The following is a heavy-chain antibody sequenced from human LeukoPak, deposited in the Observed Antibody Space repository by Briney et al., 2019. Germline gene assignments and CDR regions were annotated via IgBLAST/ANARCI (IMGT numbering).Heavy chain of an antibody. V-gene: IGHV3-74*01. CDR1: GFNFSNHW. CDR3: ARDRGGRFDP. Sequence: GGSLRLSCAGSGFNFSNHWMHWVRQAPGKGLVWVSRGTSDGSGTSYADSVKGRFTISRDNAKNTLYLQMNSLRAEDTAVYYCARDRGGRFDPWGQGTLVTVSS. CDR2: GTSDGSGT. J-gene: IGHJ5*02.